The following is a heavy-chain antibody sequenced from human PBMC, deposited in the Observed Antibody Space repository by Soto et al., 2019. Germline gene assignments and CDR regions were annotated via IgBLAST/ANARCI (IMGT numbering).Heavy chain of an antibody. J-gene: IGHJ4*02. CDR2: ISYDGSNK. Sequence: QVQLVESGGGVVQPGRSLRLSCAASGFTFSSYAMHWVRQAPGKGLEWVAVISYDGSNKYYADSVKGRFTISRDNSKNTLDLQMNSLRAEDTAVYYCAREPAVNYYDSSGYYYRYYFDYWGQGTLVTVSS. CDR1: GFTFSSYA. D-gene: IGHD3-22*01. V-gene: IGHV3-30-3*01. CDR3: AREPAVNYYDSSGYYYRYYFDY.